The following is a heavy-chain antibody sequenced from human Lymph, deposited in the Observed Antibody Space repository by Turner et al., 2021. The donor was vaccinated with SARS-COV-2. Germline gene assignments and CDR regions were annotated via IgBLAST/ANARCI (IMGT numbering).Heavy chain of an antibody. J-gene: IGHJ4*02. CDR1: EFTVSSNY. CDR3: ARVLPYGDYFDY. D-gene: IGHD4-17*01. CDR2: IYSGGST. V-gene: IGHV3-53*01. Sequence: EVQLVESGGGLIQPGGSLRLSCAASEFTVSSNYMSWVRQAPGKGLEWVSIIYSGGSTYYADSVKGRFTISRDNSKNTLYLQMNSLRAEDTAVYYCARVLPYGDYFDYWGQGTLGTVSS.